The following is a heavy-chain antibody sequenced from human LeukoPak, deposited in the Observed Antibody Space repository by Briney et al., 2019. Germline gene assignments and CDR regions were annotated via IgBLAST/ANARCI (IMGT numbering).Heavy chain of an antibody. V-gene: IGHV3-7*01. CDR1: GFSYSGYW. D-gene: IGHD6-13*01. Sequence: GGSLRLSCIVSGFSYSGYWMGWVRQLPGEGLEWVANIEPAGSATYYADSVKGRFTISRDNAKSSLSLQMSSLRVEDTAIYYCGRWGAVAGLDLWGQGTLVTVSS. J-gene: IGHJ5*02. CDR3: GRWGAVAGLDL. CDR2: IEPAGSAT.